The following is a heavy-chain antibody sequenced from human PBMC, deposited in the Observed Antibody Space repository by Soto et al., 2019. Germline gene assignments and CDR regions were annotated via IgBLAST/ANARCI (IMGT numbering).Heavy chain of an antibody. V-gene: IGHV3-30*18. D-gene: IGHD2-8*02. Sequence: QVQLVESGGGVVQPGRSLRLSCAASGFTFSSYGMHWVRQAPGKGLEWVAVISYDGSNKYYADSVKGRFTISRDNSKNTLYLQMNSLRAEDTVVYYCAEDQAGGPYYYGMDVWGPGTTVTVSS. CDR1: GFTFSSYG. CDR2: ISYDGSNK. CDR3: AEDQAGGPYYYGMDV. J-gene: IGHJ6*02.